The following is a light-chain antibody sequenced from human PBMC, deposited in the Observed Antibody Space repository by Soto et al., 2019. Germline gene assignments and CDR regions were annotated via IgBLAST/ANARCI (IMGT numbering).Light chain of an antibody. V-gene: IGKV3-20*01. CDR2: GAS. CDR3: QQYDKSPLT. CDR1: QSVSSSY. Sequence: EIVLTQSPGTLSLSPGERATLSCRASQSVSSSYLAWYQQKPGQAPRLLIYGASSRATGIPDRFSGSGSGTDFTLTIYRLEPEDYAVYYCQQYDKSPLTFGGGTKVDI. J-gene: IGKJ4*01.